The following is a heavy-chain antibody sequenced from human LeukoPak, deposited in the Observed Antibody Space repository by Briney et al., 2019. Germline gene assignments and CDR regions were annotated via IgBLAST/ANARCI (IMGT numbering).Heavy chain of an antibody. J-gene: IGHJ5*02. Sequence: SETLSLTCTVSGGSISSYYWYWIRQPAGKGLEWIGRIYTSGSTNYNPSLKSRVTMSVDTSKNQFSLKLSSVTAADTAVYYCARAYGSGSYGWFDPWGQGTLVTVSS. CDR2: IYTSGST. V-gene: IGHV4-4*07. D-gene: IGHD3-10*01. CDR3: ARAYGSGSYGWFDP. CDR1: GGSISSYY.